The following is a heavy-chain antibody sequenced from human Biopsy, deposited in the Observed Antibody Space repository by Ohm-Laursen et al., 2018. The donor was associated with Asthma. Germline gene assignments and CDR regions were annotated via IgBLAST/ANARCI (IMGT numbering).Heavy chain of an antibody. Sequence: SVKVSCKASDYIFPRYYISWVRHAPGQGLEWMGWISVHNGDTKYAQKFQGRVSLTTYTSTGTSYMDLRSLRSDDSAVYFCGLGKGVDQHTMVAIYAWGQGTLVTVSS. CDR3: GLGKGVDQHTMVAIYA. V-gene: IGHV1-18*01. CDR1: DYIFPRYY. CDR2: ISVHNGDT. J-gene: IGHJ5*02. D-gene: IGHD7-27*01.